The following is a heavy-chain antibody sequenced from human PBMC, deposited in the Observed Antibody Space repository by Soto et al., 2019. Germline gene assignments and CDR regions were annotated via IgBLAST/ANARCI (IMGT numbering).Heavy chain of an antibody. Sequence: PGGALRRACAASGFTFTIYSMNWVRQAPGKGLEWVSSISSTTNYIYYADSMKGRFTVSRDNAKNSVYLEMNSLSAEDSAVYYCARESEELTSNFDYWGQGTLVTVS. D-gene: IGHD1-7*01. J-gene: IGHJ4*02. CDR3: ARESEELTSNFDY. CDR2: ISSTTNYI. CDR1: GFTFTIYS. V-gene: IGHV3-21*01.